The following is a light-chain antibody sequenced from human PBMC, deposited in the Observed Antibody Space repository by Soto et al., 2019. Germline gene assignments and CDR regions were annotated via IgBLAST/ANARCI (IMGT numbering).Light chain of an antibody. Sequence: QSALTQPASVSGSPGQLITISCTGTSSDVGAYNYVSWYQQHPGKAPKLMIYEVSNRPSGVSNRFSGSKSGNTASLTISGLQAEDEADYYCSSYTSSSTLVFGTGTKVTVL. CDR3: SSYTSSSTLV. CDR2: EVS. CDR1: SSDVGAYNY. V-gene: IGLV2-14*01. J-gene: IGLJ1*01.